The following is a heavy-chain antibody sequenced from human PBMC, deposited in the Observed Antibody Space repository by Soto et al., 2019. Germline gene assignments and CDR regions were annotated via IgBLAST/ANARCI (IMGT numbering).Heavy chain of an antibody. Sequence: QVQLHEAGPGLLKPSQTLSLRCTVSGDSVRSDDFYWSWIRQHPGKGLGWIGYVSYSGHFYYNPSLETRVDMAVDESNNRVSLTLTSVTAADTAVYYCARGRVRDYYFDYWGQGTLVSVSS. CDR3: ARGRVRDYYFDY. D-gene: IGHD4-17*01. V-gene: IGHV4-31*03. CDR1: GDSVRSDDFY. CDR2: VSYSGHF. J-gene: IGHJ4*02.